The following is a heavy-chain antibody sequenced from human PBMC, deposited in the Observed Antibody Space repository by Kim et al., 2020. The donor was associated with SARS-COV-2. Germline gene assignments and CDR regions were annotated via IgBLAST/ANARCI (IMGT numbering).Heavy chain of an antibody. CDR1: GGSISSSSYY. J-gene: IGHJ3*02. D-gene: IGHD1-26*01. CDR2: IYYSGST. V-gene: IGHV4-39*01. CDR3: ARGWELLRGAFDI. Sequence: SETLSLTCTVSGGSISSSSYYWGWIRQPPGKGLEWIGSIYYSGSTYYNPSLKSRVTISVDTSKNQFSLKLSSVTAADTAVYYCARGWELLRGAFDIWGQGTMVPVSS.